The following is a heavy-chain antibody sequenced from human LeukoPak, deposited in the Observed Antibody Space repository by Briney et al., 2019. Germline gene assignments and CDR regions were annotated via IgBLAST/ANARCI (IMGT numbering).Heavy chain of an antibody. CDR2: IYYSGST. CDR3: ASNARGRSIGY. CDR1: GGSISSYY. Sequence: SETLSLTCTVSGGSISSYYWSWIRQPPGKGLEWIGYIYYSGSTNYNPSLKSRVTISVDTSKNQFSLKLSSVTAADTAVYYCASNARGRSIGYWGQGTLVTVSS. D-gene: IGHD3-16*01. J-gene: IGHJ4*02. V-gene: IGHV4-59*08.